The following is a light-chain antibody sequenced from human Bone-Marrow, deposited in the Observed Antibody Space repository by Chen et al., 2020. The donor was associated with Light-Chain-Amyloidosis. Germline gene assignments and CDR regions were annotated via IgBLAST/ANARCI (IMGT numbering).Light chain of an antibody. CDR3: MQSIQLPRT. Sequence: DILVFQTPLHLSVTLEESASISCKSSHSVLHSDGRTYLFWFLQKPGQPPHLLMYEVSTRFSGVPDKFTGSGSGTHFTLNISRVEAEDVGIYYCMQSIQLPRTFGQGTKVEIK. J-gene: IGKJ1*01. CDR2: EVS. V-gene: IGKV2D-29*01. CDR1: HSVLHSDGRTY.